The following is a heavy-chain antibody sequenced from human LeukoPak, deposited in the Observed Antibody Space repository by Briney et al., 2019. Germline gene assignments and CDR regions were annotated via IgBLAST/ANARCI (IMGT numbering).Heavy chain of an antibody. CDR3: ASSYYGSGSLAI. CDR1: GGSISNSNW. V-gene: IGHV4-4*02. J-gene: IGHJ3*02. D-gene: IGHD3-10*01. CDR2: IYHSGST. Sequence: SETLSLTCAVSGGSISNSNWWSWVRQPPGKGLEWIGEIYHSGSTNYNPSLKSRVTISVDKSKNQFSLKLSSVTAADTAVYYCASSYYGSGSLAIWGQGTMVTVSS.